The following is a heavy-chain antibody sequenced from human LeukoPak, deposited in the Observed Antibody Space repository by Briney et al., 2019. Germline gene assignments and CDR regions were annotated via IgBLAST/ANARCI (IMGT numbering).Heavy chain of an antibody. V-gene: IGHV3-7*01. J-gene: IGHJ6*03. CDR3: ARLSAYYYGSYFYYYMDV. CDR1: GFSFSSYW. CDR2: IKQDGIEK. Sequence: PGGSLRLSCAASGFSFSSYWMTWVRQAPGKGPEWVANIKQDGIEKYSVDSVKGRFTISRDNAKNSVYLQMNSLRAEDTALYYCARLSAYYYGSYFYYYMDVWGKGTTVTVCS. D-gene: IGHD3-10*01.